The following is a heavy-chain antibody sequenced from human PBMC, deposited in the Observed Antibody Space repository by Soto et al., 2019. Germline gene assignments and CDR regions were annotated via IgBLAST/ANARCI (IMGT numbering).Heavy chain of an antibody. V-gene: IGHV3-21*01. J-gene: IGHJ6*02. CDR1: GFTFRTYT. Sequence: PGGSLRLSCISSGFTFRTYTMNRVRQAPGKGLEWVSGIRGFSPYTFYAESVKGRFTISRDNAKNSLYLQMNSLRAEDTAVYYCARDRGYDAHDYYYNAMDVWGQGTTVTVSS. CDR3: ARDRGYDAHDYYYNAMDV. CDR2: IRGFSPYT. D-gene: IGHD3-10*01.